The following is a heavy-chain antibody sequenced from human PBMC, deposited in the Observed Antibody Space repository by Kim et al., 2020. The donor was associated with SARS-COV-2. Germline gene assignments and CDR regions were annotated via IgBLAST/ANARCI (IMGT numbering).Heavy chain of an antibody. CDR3: SKRGRWGDSGSLDFEY. D-gene: IGHD3-10*01. CDR1: GFNFKNIG. CDR2: IISNSGHI. Sequence: GGSLRLSCVASGFNFKNIGMSWVRQAPGKGLEWVSVIISNSGHIYYADSVKGRFTISRDNSRNTLYLQMDSLKVDDTATYYCSKRGRWGDSGSLDFEYWGLGTLVTVSS. V-gene: IGHV3-23*01. J-gene: IGHJ4*02.